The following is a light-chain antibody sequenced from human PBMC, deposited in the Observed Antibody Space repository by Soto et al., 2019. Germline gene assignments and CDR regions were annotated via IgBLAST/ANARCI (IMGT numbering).Light chain of an antibody. Sequence: ENVLTQSPGTLSVSPGERATLSCRASQSISNLAWYQQKPGQAPRLVLYDTSSRATGIPDRFSGSGSGTDFTLTISRLEPEDVAVYYCLQYGSWYTFGQGTKLEIK. CDR1: QSISN. V-gene: IGKV3-20*01. CDR2: DTS. CDR3: LQYGSWYT. J-gene: IGKJ2*01.